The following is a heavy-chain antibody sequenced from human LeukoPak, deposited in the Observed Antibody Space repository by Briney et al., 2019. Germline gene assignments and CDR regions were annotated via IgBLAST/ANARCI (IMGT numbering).Heavy chain of an antibody. V-gene: IGHV1-18*01. D-gene: IGHD2-21*02. CDR1: GYTFTSYG. CDR3: ARVGGAYCGGDCYSDY. J-gene: IGHJ4*02. CDR2: ISAYNGNT. Sequence: EASVKVSCKASGYTFTSYGISWVRQAPGQRLEWMGWISAYNGNTNYAQKLQGRVTMTTDTSTSTTYMELRSLRSGDTAVYYCARVGGAYCGGDCYSDYWGQGTLVTVSS.